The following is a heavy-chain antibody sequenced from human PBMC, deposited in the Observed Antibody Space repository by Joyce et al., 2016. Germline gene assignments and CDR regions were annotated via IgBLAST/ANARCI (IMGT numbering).Heavy chain of an antibody. V-gene: IGHV1-69*18. Sequence: QVQLVQSGAEVKKPGSSVKVSCKTSGGTFSRFAFSWVRQAPGQGLEWMGMIIPSFGTPQYAQTFQGRVTIAADESVSTAYMELSSLRSEDKAIYYCASSLIVVGYFDYWGQGTLVTVSS. J-gene: IGHJ4*02. CDR2: IIPSFGTP. CDR3: ASSLIVVGYFDY. CDR1: GGTFSRFA. D-gene: IGHD3-22*01.